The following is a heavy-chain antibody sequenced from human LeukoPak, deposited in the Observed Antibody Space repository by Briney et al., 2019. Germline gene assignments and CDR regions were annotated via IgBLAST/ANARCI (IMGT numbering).Heavy chain of an antibody. V-gene: IGHV3-30-3*01. Sequence: PGGSLRLSCAASGFTFSSYAMHWVRQAPGKGLEWVAVISYDGSNKYYADSVKGRFTISRDNSKNTLYLQMNSLRAEDTAVYYCARGEVVVAAGPTIFDYWGQGTLVTVSS. J-gene: IGHJ4*02. CDR3: ARGEVVVAAGPTIFDY. CDR2: ISYDGSNK. D-gene: IGHD2-15*01. CDR1: GFTFSSYA.